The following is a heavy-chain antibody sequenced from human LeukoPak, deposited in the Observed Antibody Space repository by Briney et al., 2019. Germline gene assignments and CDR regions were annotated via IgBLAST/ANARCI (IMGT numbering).Heavy chain of an antibody. J-gene: IGHJ6*03. Sequence: PGRSLRLSCAASGFTFSSHAMSWVRQAPGKGLEWVSAVSGSGDNTYYADSVKGRFTISRDNSKNTLYLHMSSLRAEDTAVYYCACTAYYYYLDVWGKGTTVTVSS. D-gene: IGHD5-18*01. CDR3: ACTAYYYYLDV. CDR2: VSGSGDNT. CDR1: GFTFSSHA. V-gene: IGHV3-23*01.